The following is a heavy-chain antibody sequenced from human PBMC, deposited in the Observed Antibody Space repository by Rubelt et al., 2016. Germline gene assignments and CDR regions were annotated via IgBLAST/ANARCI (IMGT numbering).Heavy chain of an antibody. D-gene: IGHD2-2*01. Sequence: QVQLVESGGGVVQPGRSLRLSCAASGFTFSSYAMHWVRQAPGKGLEWVAVISYDGSNQYYADSVKGRFTISRDNSKNTLYLQMNSLRAEDTAAYYCAREITPADLDWGQGTLVTVSS. CDR1: GFTFSSYA. CDR3: AREITPADLD. CDR2: ISYDGSNQ. J-gene: IGHJ4*02. V-gene: IGHV3-30*04.